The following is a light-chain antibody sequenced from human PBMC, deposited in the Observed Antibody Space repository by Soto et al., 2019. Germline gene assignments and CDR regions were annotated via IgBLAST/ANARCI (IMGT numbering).Light chain of an antibody. J-gene: IGKJ1*01. V-gene: IGKV1-39*01. CDR1: QSISSY. Sequence: DLQMARSQSSLSPSVGYRATIVCRASQSISSYLNWYQQKPGKAPKLLIDAASSLQSGVPSRFSGSGSGTDFTLTISSLQPEDFATYYCQQSYSTPWTFGQGTKVDIK. CDR3: QQSYSTPWT. CDR2: AAS.